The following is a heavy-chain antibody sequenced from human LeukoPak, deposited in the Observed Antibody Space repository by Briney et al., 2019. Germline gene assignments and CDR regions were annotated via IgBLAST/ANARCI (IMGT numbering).Heavy chain of an antibody. V-gene: IGHV1-46*01. D-gene: IGHD2-2*01. J-gene: IGHJ6*02. CDR3: AREDCSSTSCSYLYYYYGMDV. Sequence: ASVKVSCKASGYTFTSYYMHWVRQAPGQGLEWMGIINPSGGSTSYAQKFQGRVTMTRDTSTSTVYMELSSLRSEDTAVYYCAREDCSSTSCSYLYYYYGMDVWGQGTTVTVSS. CDR2: INPSGGST. CDR1: GYTFTSYY.